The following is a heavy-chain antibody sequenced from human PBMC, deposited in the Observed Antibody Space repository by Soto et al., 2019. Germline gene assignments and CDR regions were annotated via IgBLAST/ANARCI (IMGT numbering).Heavy chain of an antibody. V-gene: IGHV3-30-3*01. J-gene: IGHJ4*02. Sequence: QVQLVESGGGVVQPGRSLRLSCAASGFTVSSYAMHWVRQPPGKRLKWVAVISYDGSNKYYADSVKGRFTISRYNSKNTLYLQMNSLRAEDTAVYYCARDEGRGAPNFDYWGQGTLVTVSS. CDR3: ARDEGRGAPNFDY. CDR1: GFTVSSYA. CDR2: ISYDGSNK.